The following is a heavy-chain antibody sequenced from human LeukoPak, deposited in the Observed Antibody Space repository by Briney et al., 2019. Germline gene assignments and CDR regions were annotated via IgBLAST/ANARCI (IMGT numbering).Heavy chain of an antibody. CDR3: ARATGIAVAGSGY. D-gene: IGHD6-19*01. CDR1: GFTFSSYS. CDR2: ISSSSSYI. J-gene: IGHJ4*02. V-gene: IGHV3-21*01. Sequence: EGSLRLSCAASGFTFSSYSMNWVRQAPGKGLEWVSSISSSSSYIYYADSVKGRFTISRDNAKNSLYLQMNSLRAEDTAVYYCARATGIAVAGSGYWGQGTLVTVSS.